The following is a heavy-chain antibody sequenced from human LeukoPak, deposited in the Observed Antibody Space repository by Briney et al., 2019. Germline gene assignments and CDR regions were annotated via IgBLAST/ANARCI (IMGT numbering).Heavy chain of an antibody. CDR3: AKDGSSDKGYYYMDV. CDR1: RYTFNEYA. Sequence: ASVKVSCKASRYTFNEYAMIWVRQAPGQGLEWMGWISAYNGNTNYAQKLQGRVTMTTDTSTSTAYMELRSLRSDDTAVYYCAKDGSSDKGYYYMDVWGKGTTVTISS. V-gene: IGHV1-18*01. J-gene: IGHJ6*03. D-gene: IGHD3-10*01. CDR2: ISAYNGNT.